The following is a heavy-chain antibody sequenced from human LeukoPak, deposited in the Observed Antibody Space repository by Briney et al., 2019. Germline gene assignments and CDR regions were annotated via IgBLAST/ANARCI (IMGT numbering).Heavy chain of an antibody. J-gene: IGHJ3*01. CDR1: GDSIPSGAYC. V-gene: IGHV4-31*03. Sequence: SQTLSLTCTVSGDSIPSGAYCLSWLRQHPGKGLEWLGHIYDSGSTYYNPSLMSRVTISVDTSKNQLSLKLRFVTAADTAVYYCASVGTTTHAFDFWGQGTMVTVSS. D-gene: IGHD1-26*01. CDR3: ASVGTTTHAFDF. CDR2: IYDSGST.